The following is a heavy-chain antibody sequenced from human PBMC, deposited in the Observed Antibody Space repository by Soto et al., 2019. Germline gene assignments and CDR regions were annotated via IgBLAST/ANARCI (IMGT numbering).Heavy chain of an antibody. CDR3: ARNDFWSGYYFDY. Sequence: PSETLSLTCTVSGGSISGSSYYWGWIRQPQGKGLEWIGSIYYSGSTYYNPSLKSRVTISVDTSKNQFSLKLSSVTAADTAVYYCARNDFWSGYYFDYWGQGTLVTVSS. CDR1: GGSISGSSYY. CDR2: IYYSGST. V-gene: IGHV4-39*01. D-gene: IGHD3-3*01. J-gene: IGHJ4*02.